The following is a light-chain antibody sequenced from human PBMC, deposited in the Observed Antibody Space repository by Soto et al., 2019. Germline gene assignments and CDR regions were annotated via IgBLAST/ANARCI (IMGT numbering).Light chain of an antibody. J-gene: IGKJ5*01. CDR2: DAS. CDR3: QQRSNWPIT. CDR1: QSVSSY. V-gene: IGKV3-11*01. Sequence: EIVLTQSPATLSLSPGERATLSCRASQSVSSYLAWYQPKPGQAPRLLIYDASNRATGIPARFSGSGSGTDFTLTISSLEPEDFAVYYCQQRSNWPITFGQGTQLEIK.